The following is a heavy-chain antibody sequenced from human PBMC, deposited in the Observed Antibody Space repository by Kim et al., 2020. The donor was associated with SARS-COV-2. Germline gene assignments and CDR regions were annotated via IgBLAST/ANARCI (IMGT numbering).Heavy chain of an antibody. D-gene: IGHD3-3*01. Sequence: SETLSLTCAVYGGSFSDYNWSWIRQPPGKGLEWIGEINHSGSTHLSPSLKSRVTISVDTSKSQFSLRLKSMTATDTAVYYCARGRAGVVPAPVLGLGPYYDYFAMDVWGRGTPVAVSS. V-gene: IGHV4-34*01. CDR1: GGSFSDYN. CDR2: INHSGST. CDR3: ARGRAGVVPAPVLGLGPYYDYFAMDV. J-gene: IGHJ6*02.